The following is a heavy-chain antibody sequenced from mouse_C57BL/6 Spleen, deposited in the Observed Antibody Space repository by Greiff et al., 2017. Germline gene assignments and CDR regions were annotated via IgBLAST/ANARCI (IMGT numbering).Heavy chain of an antibody. D-gene: IGHD2-4*01. CDR2: IDPANGNT. Sequence: VQLQQSVAELVRPGASVKLSCTASGFNIKNTNMHWVKQRPEQGLEWIGRIDPANGNTKYAPKFLGKATITADVYSNTAYLQISGLTSEDTAIDDCAWIYYDYDGAMDYWGQGTAVTVSS. CDR3: AWIYYDYDGAMDY. CDR1: GFNIKNTN. J-gene: IGHJ4*01. V-gene: IGHV14-3*01.